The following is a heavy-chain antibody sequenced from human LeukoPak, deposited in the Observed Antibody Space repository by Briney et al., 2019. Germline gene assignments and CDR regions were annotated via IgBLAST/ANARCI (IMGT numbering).Heavy chain of an antibody. V-gene: IGHV1-2*02. CDR3: EGDMGEIIAVAGYFDY. CDR1: GYTFTGYY. CDR2: INPNSGGT. J-gene: IGHJ4*02. D-gene: IGHD6-19*01. Sequence: ASVKVSCKASGYTFTGYYMHWVRQAPGQGLEWMGWINPNSGGTNYAQKFQGRVTMTRDTSISTAYMELSRLRSDDTAVYYFEGDMGEIIAVAGYFDYWGQRTLVTASP.